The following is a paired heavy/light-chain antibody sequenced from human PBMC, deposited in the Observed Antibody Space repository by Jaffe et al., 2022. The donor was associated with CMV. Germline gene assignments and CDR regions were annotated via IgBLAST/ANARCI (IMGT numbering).Heavy chain of an antibody. J-gene: IGHJ4*02. CDR2: ISITGDAI. CDR3: VKDGGSRTYSSFEY. V-gene: IGHV3-48*02. Sequence: EVQLVESGGGVVQPGGSLRLSCAASGFTFNSYSMVWVRQAPGKGLEWISYISITGDAIYYADSVKGRFTISRDNAKNSVFLQMDSLRDEDTAVYYCVKDGGSRTYSSFEYWGQGALVSVSS. D-gene: IGHD3-10*01. CDR1: GFTFNSYS.
Light chain of an antibody. CDR3: QSFDSSLSTWV. CDR1: SSNIGADYD. Sequence: QSVLTQPPSVSGAPGQRVTISCTGSSSNIGADYDVHWYQQLPGAAPKLLIYGNIKRPSGVPDRFSGSKSGTSVSLAITGLQAEDEADYYCQSFDSSLSTWVFGGGTKLTVL. J-gene: IGLJ3*02. V-gene: IGLV1-40*01. CDR2: GNI.